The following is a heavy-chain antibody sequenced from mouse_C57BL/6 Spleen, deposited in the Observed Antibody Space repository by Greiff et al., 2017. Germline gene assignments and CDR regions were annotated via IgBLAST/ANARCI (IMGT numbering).Heavy chain of an antibody. CDR2: IDTEDGET. V-gene: IGHV14-2*01. CDR3: ALYYGSSYDYFDY. CDR1: GFNIKDYY. Sequence: EVKLQQSGAELVKPGASVKLSCTASGFNIKDYYMHWVKQRTEQGLEWIGRIDTEDGETKYAPNFPGKATRTADTSANTSYLQLSSLTSEDTAVYYCALYYGSSYDYFDYWGQGTTLTVSS. D-gene: IGHD1-1*01. J-gene: IGHJ2*01.